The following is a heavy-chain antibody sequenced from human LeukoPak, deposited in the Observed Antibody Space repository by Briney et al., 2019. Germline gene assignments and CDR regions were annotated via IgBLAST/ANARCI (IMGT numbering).Heavy chain of an antibody. CDR2: IIPIFGTA. D-gene: IGHD5-24*01. Sequence: ASVKVSCKASEGTFSSYAISWVRQAPGQGLEWMGGIIPIFGTANYAQKFQGRVTITADESTSTAYMELSSLRSEDTAVYYCARGRNGYNFNWFDPWGQGTLVTVSS. J-gene: IGHJ5*02. V-gene: IGHV1-69*13. CDR1: EGTFSSYA. CDR3: ARGRNGYNFNWFDP.